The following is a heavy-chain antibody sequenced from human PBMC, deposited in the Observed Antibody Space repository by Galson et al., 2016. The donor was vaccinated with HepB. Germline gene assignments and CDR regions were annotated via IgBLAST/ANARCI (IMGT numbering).Heavy chain of an antibody. Sequence: SLRLSCAASGFVFSNFGLSWVRQAPGKGLEWVASISTRRTTYYSDSVQGRFTISRDNSNNTLYLQMNGLRAVDTAVYYCAKERLVRRIFDHWGRGTLLTVSS. D-gene: IGHD1-1*01. V-gene: IGHV3-23*01. CDR3: AKERLVRRIFDH. CDR1: GFVFSNFG. J-gene: IGHJ4*02. CDR2: ISTRRTT.